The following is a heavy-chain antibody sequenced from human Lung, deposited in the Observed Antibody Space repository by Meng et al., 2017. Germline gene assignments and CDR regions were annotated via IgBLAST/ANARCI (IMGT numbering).Heavy chain of an antibody. V-gene: IGHV3-21*01. CDR3: ARGRVVVAATPSDY. J-gene: IGHJ4*02. D-gene: IGHD2-15*01. CDR1: GFTFSSYS. Sequence: EVQLVESGGGLVKPGGSLRLSCAASGFTFSSYSMNWVRQAPGKGLEWVSSISSSSTYADSVKGRFTISRDNAKNSLYLQMNSLRDEETAVYYCARGRVVVAATPSDYWGQGTLVTVSS. CDR2: ISSSST.